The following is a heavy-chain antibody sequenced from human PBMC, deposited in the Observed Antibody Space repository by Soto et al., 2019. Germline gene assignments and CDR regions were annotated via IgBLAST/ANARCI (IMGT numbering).Heavy chain of an antibody. Sequence: PSETLSLTCTVSGGSISSYYWSWIRQPPGKGLEWIGYIYYSGSTNYNPSLKSRVTISVDTSKNQFSLKLSSVTAADTAVYYCARDYSGSYYWFDPWGQGTLVTVSS. D-gene: IGHD1-26*01. J-gene: IGHJ5*02. CDR2: IYYSGST. CDR1: GGSISSYY. CDR3: ARDYSGSYYWFDP. V-gene: IGHV4-59*12.